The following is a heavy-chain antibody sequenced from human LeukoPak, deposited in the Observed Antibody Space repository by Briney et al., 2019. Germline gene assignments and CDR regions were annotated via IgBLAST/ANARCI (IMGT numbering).Heavy chain of an antibody. CDR3: ASLYYDSDIDY. J-gene: IGHJ4*02. D-gene: IGHD3-22*01. CDR2: ISYDGSNK. Sequence: GGSLRPSCAASGFTFSSYAMHWVRQAPGKGLEWVAVISYDGSNKYYADSVKGRFTISRDNSKNTLYLQMNSLRAEDTAVYYCASLYYDSDIDYWGQGTLVTVSS. V-gene: IGHV3-30-3*01. CDR1: GFTFSSYA.